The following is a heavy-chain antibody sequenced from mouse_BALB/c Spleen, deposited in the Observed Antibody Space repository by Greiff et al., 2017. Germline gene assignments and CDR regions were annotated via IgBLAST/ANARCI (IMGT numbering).Heavy chain of an antibody. D-gene: IGHD4-1*01. CDR2: IYPGDGDT. V-gene: IGHV1-80*01. J-gene: IGHJ4*01. Sequence: QVQLQQSGAELVKPGASVKLSCTASGFNIKDTYMHWVKQRPGQGLEWIGQIYPGDGDTNYNGKFKGKATLTADKSSSTAYMQLSSLTSEDSAVYFCARRLGRGAMDYWGQGTSVTVSS. CDR1: GFNIKDTY. CDR3: ARRLGRGAMDY.